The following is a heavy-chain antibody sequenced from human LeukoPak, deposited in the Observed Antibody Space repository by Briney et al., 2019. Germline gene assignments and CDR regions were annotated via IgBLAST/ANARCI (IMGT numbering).Heavy chain of an antibody. CDR3: ARALVVVPAAKAVVSYNWFDP. J-gene: IGHJ5*02. V-gene: IGHV3-74*01. CDR1: GFTFSSYW. CDR2: INSDGSST. Sequence: GGSLRLSCAASGFTFSSYWMHWVRQAPGKGLVWVSRINSDGSSTSYADSVKGRFTISRDNAKNTLYLQMNSLRAEDPAVYYCARALVVVPAAKAVVSYNWFDPWGQGTLVTVSS. D-gene: IGHD2-2*01.